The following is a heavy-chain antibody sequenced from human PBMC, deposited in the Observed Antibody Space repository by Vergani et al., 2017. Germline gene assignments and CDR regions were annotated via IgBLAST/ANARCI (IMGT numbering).Heavy chain of an antibody. Sequence: VQLVESGGGLVQPGGSLRLSCAASGFTFSSYEMNWVRQAPGKGLEWVSYISSSGSTIYYADSVKGRFTISRDNAKNSLYLQMNSLRAEDTAVYYCAPGEAAAGTIFDYWGQGTLVTVSS. V-gene: IGHV3-48*03. D-gene: IGHD6-13*01. CDR2: ISSSGSTI. CDR1: GFTFSSYE. J-gene: IGHJ4*02. CDR3: APGEAAAGTIFDY.